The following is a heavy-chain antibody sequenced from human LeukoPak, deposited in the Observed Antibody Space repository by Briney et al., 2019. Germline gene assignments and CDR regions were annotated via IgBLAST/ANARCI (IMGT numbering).Heavy chain of an antibody. CDR1: GGSFSGYY. D-gene: IGHD2-2*01. CDR2: INHSGST. CDR3: ARGGGVCSSTSCRACYYYYYYYMDV. V-gene: IGHV4-34*01. J-gene: IGHJ6*03. Sequence: SETLSLTCAVYGGSFSGYYWSWIRQPPGKGLEWIGEINHSGSTNYNPSLKSRVTISVDTSKNQFSLKLSSVTAADTAVYYCARGGGVCSSTSCRACYYYYYYYMDVWGKGTTVTVSS.